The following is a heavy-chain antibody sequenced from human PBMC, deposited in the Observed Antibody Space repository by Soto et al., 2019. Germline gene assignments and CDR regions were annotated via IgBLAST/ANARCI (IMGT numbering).Heavy chain of an antibody. CDR1: GFTFSSYW. D-gene: IGHD3-16*01. V-gene: IGHV3-74*01. J-gene: IGHJ6*02. CDR2: INSDGSST. CDR3: ARGLKGYYGVDV. Sequence: EGSLRLSCAASGFTFSSYWMHWVRQAPGKGLVWVSRINSDGSSTSYADSVKGRFTISRDNAKNTLYLQMNSLRAEDTAVYYCARGLKGYYGVDVWGQGTTVTVS.